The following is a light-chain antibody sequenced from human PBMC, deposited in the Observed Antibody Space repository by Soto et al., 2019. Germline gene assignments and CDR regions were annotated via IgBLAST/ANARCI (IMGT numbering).Light chain of an antibody. Sequence: QSALTQPPSASGSPGHSVTISGTGSSSDISGNKYVSWFQQHPGKAPKVLIYEVNKRPSGVPNRFCGSKSGNRASLTVSGLQAGDEADYYCNSYVGSNNYFFGTGSKVAVL. V-gene: IGLV2-8*01. CDR1: SSDISGNKY. CDR3: NSYVGSNNYF. CDR2: EVN. J-gene: IGLJ1*01.